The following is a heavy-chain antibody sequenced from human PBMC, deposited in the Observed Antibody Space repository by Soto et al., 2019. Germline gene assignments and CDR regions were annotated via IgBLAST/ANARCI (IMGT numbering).Heavy chain of an antibody. V-gene: IGHV1-69*04. CDR1: GGTFSSYT. D-gene: IGHD3-10*01. CDR2: IIPILGIA. J-gene: IGHJ3*02. CDR3: ARDLDYYGSGKYSPVRDAFDI. Sequence: ASVKVSCKASGGTFSSYTISWVRQAPGQGLEWMGRIIPILGIANYAQKFQGRVTITADKSTSTAYMELSSLRSEDTAVYYCARDLDYYGSGKYSPVRDAFDIWGQGTMVTVSS.